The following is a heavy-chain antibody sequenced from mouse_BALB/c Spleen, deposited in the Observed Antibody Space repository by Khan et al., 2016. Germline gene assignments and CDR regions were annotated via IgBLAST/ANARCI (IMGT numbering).Heavy chain of an antibody. CDR1: GYTFTNYG. CDR2: INTYTGES. Sequence: QIQLVQSGPELKKPGETVKISCKASGYTFTNYGMNWVKQAPGKGLKWMGWINTYTGESTYADDFKGRFAISLQTSASTAYLQINNLKNEDTAAYFCAIGGDYGGFGSWGQGTLVTVSA. D-gene: IGHD2-13*01. V-gene: IGHV9-3-1*01. CDR3: AIGGDYGGFGS. J-gene: IGHJ3*01.